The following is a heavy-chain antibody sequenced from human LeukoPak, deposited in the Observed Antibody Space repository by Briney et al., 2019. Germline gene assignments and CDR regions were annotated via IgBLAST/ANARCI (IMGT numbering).Heavy chain of an antibody. CDR1: GFTSSSYG. CDR3: AKGLHGRE. D-gene: IGHD4-11*01. CDR2: ISGSGGST. Sequence: AGGSLRLSCAASGFTSSSYGMSWVRQAPGKGLEWVSGISGSGGSTYYADSVKGRFTISRDNSKNTLHLQMNSLRAEDTAVYYCAKGLHGREWGQGTLVTVPS. J-gene: IGHJ4*02. V-gene: IGHV3-23*01.